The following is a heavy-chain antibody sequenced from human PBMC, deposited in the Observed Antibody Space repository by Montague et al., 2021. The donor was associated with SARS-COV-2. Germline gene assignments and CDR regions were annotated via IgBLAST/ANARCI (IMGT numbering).Heavy chain of an antibody. CDR3: ARQFGITWYVLDV. V-gene: IGHV6-1*01. Sequence: CAISGDSVSSNDAAWNWIRQSPSRGLEWLGRTYYRSTWYNDYAVSVTGRITINPGTSKNQFSLQLNSVTPEDTAVYYCARQFGITWYVLDVWGQGTTVTVSS. D-gene: IGHD3-10*01. J-gene: IGHJ6*02. CDR2: TYYRSTWYN. CDR1: GDSVSSNDAA.